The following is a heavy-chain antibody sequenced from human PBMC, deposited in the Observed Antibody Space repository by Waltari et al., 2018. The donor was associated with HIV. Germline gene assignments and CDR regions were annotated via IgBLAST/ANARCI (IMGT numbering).Heavy chain of an antibody. J-gene: IGHJ4*02. Sequence: EVQLVESGGGLVQPGGSLRLSCTASGFTFRNHWMTWVRQDPGKALEVLANRKPDGSGTYTVDSAKGRFTISRDNAKNSLYLQMNSLRVEDTAVYYCARAGGAWNRCDYWGQGTLVTVSS. D-gene: IGHD1-1*01. CDR2: RKPDGSGT. V-gene: IGHV3-7*01. CDR1: GFTFRNHW. CDR3: ARAGGAWNRCDY.